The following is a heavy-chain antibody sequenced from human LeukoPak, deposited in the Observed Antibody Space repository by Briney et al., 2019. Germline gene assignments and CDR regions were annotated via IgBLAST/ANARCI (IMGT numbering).Heavy chain of an antibody. CDR1: GFTFSSYW. CDR3: ARVGYSYGYYYYYYYMDV. V-gene: IGHV3-7*01. CDR2: IKQDGSEK. D-gene: IGHD5-18*01. Sequence: GGSLRLSCAASGFTFSSYWMSWVRQAPGKGLEWVANIKQDGSEKYYVDSVKGRSTISRDNAKNSLYLQMNSLRAEDTAVYYCARVGYSYGYYYYYYYMDVWGKGTTVTISS. J-gene: IGHJ6*03.